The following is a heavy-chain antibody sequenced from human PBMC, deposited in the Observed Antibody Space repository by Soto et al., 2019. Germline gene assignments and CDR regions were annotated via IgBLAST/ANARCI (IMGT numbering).Heavy chain of an antibody. CDR3: ARQSGYDYDY. J-gene: IGHJ4*02. CDR2: IGSGGRTI. Sequence: QVQLVESGGGLVKPGGSLRLSCGASGFTFSDYYVSWIRQAPGKGLEWVAYIGSGGRTIYYADSVEGRFTISRDNAKKSPYLKMTSRRAEAAAVYYCARQSGYDYDYWGQGTLVTVS. V-gene: IGHV3-11*01. D-gene: IGHD5-12*01. CDR1: GFTFSDYY.